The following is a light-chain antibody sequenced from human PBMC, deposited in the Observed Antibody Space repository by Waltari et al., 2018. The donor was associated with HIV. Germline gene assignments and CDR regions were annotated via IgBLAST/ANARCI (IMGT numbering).Light chain of an antibody. CDR2: GAS. CDR1: QSVSSN. CDR3: QQYYRKPPT. Sequence: EIVMTQSPATLSVSPGERATLSCRASQSVSSNLAWYQQKPGQAPRLLIYGASTRATGIPARFSGSGSGTEFTLTISSLQSEDVAVYYCQQYYRKPPTFGQGTKVEIK. V-gene: IGKV3-15*01. J-gene: IGKJ1*01.